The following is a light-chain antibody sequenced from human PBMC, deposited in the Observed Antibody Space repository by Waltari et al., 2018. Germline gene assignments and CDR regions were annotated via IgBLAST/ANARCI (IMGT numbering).Light chain of an antibody. CDR2: EGS. J-gene: IGLJ1*01. V-gene: IGLV2-23*01. CDR1: SSDVGSYNL. Sequence: QSALTQPASVSGSPGQSITISCTGTSSDVGSYNLVSWYQQHPGKAPKLMFYEGSKRPAGASNRFSGSKSGNTASLTISGLQAEDEADYYCCSYAGSSTSLYVFGTGTKVTVL. CDR3: CSYAGSSTSLYV.